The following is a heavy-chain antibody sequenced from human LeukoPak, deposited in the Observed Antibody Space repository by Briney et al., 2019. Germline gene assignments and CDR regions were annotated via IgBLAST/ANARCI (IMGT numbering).Heavy chain of an antibody. CDR3: ASSGQWLPRSGFDY. Sequence: GGSLRLSCAASGFTFSSYGMHWVRQAPGKGLEWVAVIWYDGSNKYYADSVKGRFTISRDNSKNTLYLQMNSMRAEDTAVYYCASSGQWLPRSGFDYWGQGTLVTVS. CDR1: GFTFSSYG. D-gene: IGHD6-19*01. J-gene: IGHJ4*02. V-gene: IGHV3-33*01. CDR2: IWYDGSNK.